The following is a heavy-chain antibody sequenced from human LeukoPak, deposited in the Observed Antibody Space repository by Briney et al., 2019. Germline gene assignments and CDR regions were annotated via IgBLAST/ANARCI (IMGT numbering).Heavy chain of an antibody. Sequence: GGSLSLSCAASGFTFSSYWMSWVRQAPGKGLEWVANINQDGGETYYVASVKGRFTISRDNAKNSLYLQMNSLRAEDTAVYYCAREGSRAYFDYWGQGTLVTVSS. CDR3: AREGSRAYFDY. J-gene: IGHJ4*02. CDR2: INQDGGET. CDR1: GFTFSSYW. D-gene: IGHD1-26*01. V-gene: IGHV3-7*01.